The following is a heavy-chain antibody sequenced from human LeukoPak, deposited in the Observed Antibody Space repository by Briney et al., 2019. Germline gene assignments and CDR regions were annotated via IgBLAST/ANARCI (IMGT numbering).Heavy chain of an antibody. J-gene: IGHJ4*02. CDR2: IYYSGST. CDR1: GGSISSGGYY. CDR3: ARDNSGNGWFYFDY. V-gene: IGHV4-31*03. Sequence: SETLSLTCTVSGGSISSGGYYWSWIRQHPGKGLEWIGYIYYSGSTYYNPSLKSRVTISVDTSKNQLSLKLSSVTAADTAVYYCARDNSGNGWFYFDYWGQGTLVTVSS. D-gene: IGHD1-26*01.